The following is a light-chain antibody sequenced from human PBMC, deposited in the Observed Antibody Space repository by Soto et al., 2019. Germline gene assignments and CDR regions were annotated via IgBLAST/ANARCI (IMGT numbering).Light chain of an antibody. CDR1: SGSIASNY. Sequence: NFMLTQPHSVAESPGKTVTISCTRSSGSIASNYVQWYQQRPGSAPTTVIYEDNPRPSGGPDRFSGSIDSSSNSASLTISGLKTEDEDDYYCQSYDSSNVVFGGGTKLTVL. CDR3: QSYDSSNVV. J-gene: IGLJ2*01. CDR2: EDN. V-gene: IGLV6-57*04.